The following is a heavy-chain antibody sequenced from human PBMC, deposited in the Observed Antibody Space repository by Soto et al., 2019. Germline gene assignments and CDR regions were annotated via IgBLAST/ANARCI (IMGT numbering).Heavy chain of an antibody. D-gene: IGHD2-15*01. CDR2: TSYDGSNK. CDR1: GFTFSTYG. V-gene: IGHV3-30*18. Sequence: QVQLVESGGGEVQPGRSLRLSCAASGFTFSTYGVHWVRQAPGKGLEWVAVTSYDGSNKYYADFVKGRFTISRDNSKNTLYLQMNSLRAEDTAVYYCAKDEWDSSGGGCYPQQNYYFTMDVWGQGTTVTVSS. J-gene: IGHJ6*02. CDR3: AKDEWDSSGGGCYPQQNYYFTMDV.